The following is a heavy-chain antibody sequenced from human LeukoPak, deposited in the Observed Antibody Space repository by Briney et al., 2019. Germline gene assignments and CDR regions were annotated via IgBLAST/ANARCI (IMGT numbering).Heavy chain of an antibody. CDR3: ARAAPKNSSSWYYSFPYFHY. D-gene: IGHD6-13*01. J-gene: IGHJ4*02. CDR1: GYTFTSYY. Sequence: GASVKVSCKASGYTFTSYYMHWVRQAPGQGLEWMGIINPSGGSTSYAQKFQGRVTMTRDTSTSTVYMELSSLRSEDTAVYYCARAAPKNSSSWYYSFPYFHYWGQGTLVTVSS. V-gene: IGHV1-46*01. CDR2: INPSGGST.